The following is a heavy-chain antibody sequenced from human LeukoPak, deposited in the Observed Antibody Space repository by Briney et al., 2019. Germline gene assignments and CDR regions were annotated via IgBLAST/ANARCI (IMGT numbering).Heavy chain of an antibody. J-gene: IGHJ4*02. CDR3: AKDQGSSWIHFDC. D-gene: IGHD6-13*01. CDR1: GFTFDDYA. V-gene: IGHV3-9*01. CDR2: ISWNSGSM. Sequence: GGSLRLSCAASGFTFDDYAMHWVRQAPGKGLEWVSGISWNSGSMGYADSVKGRFTISRDNAKNSLYLQMNSLRAEDTALYYCAKDQGSSWIHFDCWGQGTLVTVSS.